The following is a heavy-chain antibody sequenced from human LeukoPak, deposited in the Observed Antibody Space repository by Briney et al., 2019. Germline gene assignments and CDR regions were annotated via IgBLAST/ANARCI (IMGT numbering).Heavy chain of an antibody. Sequence: SETLSLTCTVSGGSISSSSYYWGWIRQPPGKGLEWIGSIYYSGSTYYNPSLKSRVTISVDTSKTQFSLKLSSVTAADTAVYYCARVEKGYYYGSGSYSYWGQGTLVTVSS. D-gene: IGHD3-10*01. CDR3: ARVEKGYYYGSGSYSY. J-gene: IGHJ4*02. CDR2: IYYSGST. V-gene: IGHV4-39*07. CDR1: GGSISSSSYY.